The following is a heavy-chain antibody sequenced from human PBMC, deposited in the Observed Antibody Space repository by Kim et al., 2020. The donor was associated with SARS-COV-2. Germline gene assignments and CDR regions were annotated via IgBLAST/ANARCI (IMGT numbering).Heavy chain of an antibody. CDR3: AKDGDILLWFGEPPLDV. Sequence: GGSLRLSCAASGFTFSSYGMHWVRQAPGKGLEWVAVISYDGSNKYYADSVKGRFTISRDNSKNTRYLQMNSLRAEDTAVYYCAKDGDILLWFGEPPLDVWGQGTTVTVSS. CDR2: ISYDGSNK. D-gene: IGHD3-10*01. V-gene: IGHV3-30*18. J-gene: IGHJ6*02. CDR1: GFTFSSYG.